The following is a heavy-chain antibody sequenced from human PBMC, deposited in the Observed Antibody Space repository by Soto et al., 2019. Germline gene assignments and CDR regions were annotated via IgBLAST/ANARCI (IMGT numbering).Heavy chain of an antibody. D-gene: IGHD4-17*01. CDR3: ARSNYGGIEFDAFDL. Sequence: EVQLVESGGGLVKSGGSLRLSCVTSGFTFSRYSLNWVRQAPGKGLEWVSSISGRSDYIYYADSVKGRFTISRDNAKNSLDLQMNGLRAEDTALYYCARSNYGGIEFDAFDLWGQGAMVTVSS. J-gene: IGHJ3*01. CDR2: ISGRSDYI. CDR1: GFTFSRYS. V-gene: IGHV3-21*01.